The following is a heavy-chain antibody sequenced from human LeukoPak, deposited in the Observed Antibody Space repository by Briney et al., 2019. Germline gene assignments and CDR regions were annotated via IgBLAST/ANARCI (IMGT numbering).Heavy chain of an antibody. J-gene: IGHJ3*02. CDR2: IYYSGGT. CDR1: GGSMSTFY. CDR3: AVNSTKHTFDI. Sequence: SETLSLTCTVSGGSMSTFYWSWIRQSPGKGLEWIGYIYYSGGTDYNPSLKSRVTISVDTSKNQFSLELRSVTAGDPAVYYCAVNSTKHTFDIWGQGTMVTVSS. V-gene: IGHV4-59*08. D-gene: IGHD1-1*01.